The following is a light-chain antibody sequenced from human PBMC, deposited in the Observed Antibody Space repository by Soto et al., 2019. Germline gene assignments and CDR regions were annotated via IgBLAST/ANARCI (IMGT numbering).Light chain of an antibody. CDR1: QSISSW. CDR3: QQYSDYVYT. CDR2: DAS. Sequence: DIHMTQSPSTLSASVGDRVTITCRASQSISSWLAWYQQKPGKAPNLLINDASNLQSGVPSRFSGSGSGTQFTLTINTLQPDDFATYYCQQYSDYVYTFGQGTKLEIK. J-gene: IGKJ2*01. V-gene: IGKV1-5*01.